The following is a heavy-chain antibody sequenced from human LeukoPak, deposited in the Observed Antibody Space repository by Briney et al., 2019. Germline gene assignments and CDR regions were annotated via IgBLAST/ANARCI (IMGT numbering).Heavy chain of an antibody. J-gene: IGHJ4*02. D-gene: IGHD1-26*01. CDR2: IYYSGST. CDR1: GGSISSSSYY. CDR3: ASGGSFHAEVFDY. Sequence: SETLSLTCTVSGGSISSSSYYWSWIRQPPGKGLEWIGYIYYSGSTNYNPSLKSRVTISVDTSKNQFSLKLSSVTAADTAVYYCASGGSFHAEVFDYWGQGTLVTVSS. V-gene: IGHV4-61*05.